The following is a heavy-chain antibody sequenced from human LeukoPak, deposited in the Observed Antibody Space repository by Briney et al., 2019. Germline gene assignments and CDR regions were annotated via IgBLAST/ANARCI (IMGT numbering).Heavy chain of an antibody. CDR2: INPNSGGT. Sequence: ASVKVSCKASGYTFTGYYMHWVRQAPGQGLEWMGWINPNSGGTNCAQKFQGRVTMTRDTSISTAYMELSRLRSDDTAVYYCASNSQLWDPLGYWGQGTLVTVSS. J-gene: IGHJ4*02. D-gene: IGHD5-18*01. CDR1: GYTFTGYY. CDR3: ASNSQLWDPLGY. V-gene: IGHV1-2*02.